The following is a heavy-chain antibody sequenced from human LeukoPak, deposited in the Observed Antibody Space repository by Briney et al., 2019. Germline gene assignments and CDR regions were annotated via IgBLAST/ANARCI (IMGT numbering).Heavy chain of an antibody. CDR3: AKRATDNWYFDL. J-gene: IGHJ2*01. CDR1: GFTFSSYS. Sequence: PGGSLRLSCAASGFTFSSYSMNWVRQAPGKGLEWVSAVSGSGGSTDYADSVKGRFTISRDNSKNTLYLQMNSLRAEDTAVYYCAKRATDNWYFDLWGRGTLVTVSS. V-gene: IGHV3-23*01. CDR2: VSGSGGST.